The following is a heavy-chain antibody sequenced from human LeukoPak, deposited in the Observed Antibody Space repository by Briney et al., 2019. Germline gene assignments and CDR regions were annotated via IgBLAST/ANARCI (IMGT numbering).Heavy chain of an antibody. Sequence: PSETLSLTCTVSCYSISSGYYWGWIRQPPGKGLEWIGSIYHSGSTYYNPSLKSRVTISVDTSKNQFSLKLSSVTAADTAVYYCAREAPLYYYMDVWGKGTTVTVSS. V-gene: IGHV4-38-2*02. J-gene: IGHJ6*03. CDR1: CYSISSGYY. CDR2: IYHSGST. CDR3: AREAPLYYYMDV.